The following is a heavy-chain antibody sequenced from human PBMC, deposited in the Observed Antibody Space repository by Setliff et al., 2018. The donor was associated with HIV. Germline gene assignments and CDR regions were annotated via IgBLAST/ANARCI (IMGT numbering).Heavy chain of an antibody. CDR3: ARDLSLDIAAAGADY. V-gene: IGHV1-18*01. Sequence: ASVKVSCKASGYTFSNYGISWVRQAPGQGLEWMGWISAFSGDTYYAQRFQGRLTMTRDTSISTAYMELSRLRSDDTAVYYCARDLSLDIAAAGADYWGQGTLVTVSS. D-gene: IGHD6-13*01. CDR2: ISAFSGDT. CDR1: GYTFSNYG. J-gene: IGHJ4*02.